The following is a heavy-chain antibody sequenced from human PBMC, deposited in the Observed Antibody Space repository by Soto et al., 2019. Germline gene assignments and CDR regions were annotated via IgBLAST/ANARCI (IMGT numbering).Heavy chain of an antibody. D-gene: IGHD6-19*01. CDR3: ARFSVGGIEEASWYGMDV. CDR2: ISYDGSNK. CDR1: GFTFSSYA. V-gene: IGHV3-30-3*01. Sequence: QVQLVESGGGVVQPGRSLRLSCAASGFTFSSYAMHWVRQAPGKGLEWVAVISYDGSNKYYADSVKGRFTISRDNPKNTLYLQMHSLRAEDTAVYYCARFSVGGIEEASWYGMDVWGQGTTVTVSS. J-gene: IGHJ6*02.